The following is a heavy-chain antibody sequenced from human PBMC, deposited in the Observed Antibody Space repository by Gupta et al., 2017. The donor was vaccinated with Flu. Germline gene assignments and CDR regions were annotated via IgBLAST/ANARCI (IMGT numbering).Heavy chain of an antibody. J-gene: IGHJ4*02. Sequence: SWIRQPPGKGLEWIGYIYYDGSINYNPSLKSRVTISIDTSKKQFSLKLSSVTAADTAVYYCAGGGTYGQFDYWGQGTLVTVSS. V-gene: IGHV4-59*01. CDR2: IYYDGSI. D-gene: IGHD3-10*01. CDR3: AGGGTYGQFDY.